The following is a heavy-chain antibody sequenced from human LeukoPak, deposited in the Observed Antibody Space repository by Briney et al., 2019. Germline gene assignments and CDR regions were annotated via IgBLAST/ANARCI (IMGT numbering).Heavy chain of an antibody. CDR1: GFTFSSYA. Sequence: GGSLRLSCAASGFTFSSYAMSWVRQAPGKGLEWVSYISSSGSTIYYADSVKGRFTISRDNAKNSLYLQMNSLRAEDTAVYYRARDMGAVRVVVVAATPDQDAFDIWGQGTMVTVSS. CDR2: ISSSGSTI. J-gene: IGHJ3*02. V-gene: IGHV3-11*01. D-gene: IGHD2-15*01. CDR3: ARDMGAVRVVVVAATPDQDAFDI.